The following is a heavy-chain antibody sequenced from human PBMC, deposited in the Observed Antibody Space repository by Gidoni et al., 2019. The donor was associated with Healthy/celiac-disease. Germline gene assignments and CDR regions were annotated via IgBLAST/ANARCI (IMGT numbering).Heavy chain of an antibody. J-gene: IGHJ4*02. CDR2: IRGSGGSK. CDR1: GFTFRSYA. Sequence: EVQLVESGGGLVQTGGSLSLSCAASGFTFRSYAMSWVRQSPGKGLEWVSAIRGSGGSKYYADSVKGRFTIYRDNSKNTLYLQMNSRRAEDTDVYYCAKDEDGYNLYYFDYWGQGTLVTVSS. V-gene: IGHV3-23*04. D-gene: IGHD5-12*01. CDR3: AKDEDGYNLYYFDY.